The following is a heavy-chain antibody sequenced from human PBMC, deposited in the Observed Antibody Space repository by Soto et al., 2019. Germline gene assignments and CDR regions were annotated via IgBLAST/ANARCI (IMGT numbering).Heavy chain of an antibody. CDR1: GYTFTSYG. J-gene: IGHJ6*02. V-gene: IGHV1-18*01. D-gene: IGHD6-13*01. CDR2: ITAYNGNT. CDR3: ATDTPTAAARTGTGSHYSYAMDV. Sequence: ASVNVACKASGYTFTSYGIRWVRQAPGQGLEWMGWITAYNGNTNYAQKLQGRVTMTTDTSTSTAYMELRSLRSDDTAVYYCATDTPTAAARTGTGSHYSYAMDVWGQGTADSVS.